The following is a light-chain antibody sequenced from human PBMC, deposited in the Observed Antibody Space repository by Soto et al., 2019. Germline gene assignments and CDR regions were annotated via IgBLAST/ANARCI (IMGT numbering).Light chain of an antibody. CDR2: EVS. CDR1: SSDVGGYDY. Sequence: QSVLTQPPSASGSPGQSGTISCTGTSSDVGGYDYVSWYKQHPGKAPKLMIYEVSKRPSGVPDRFSGSKSGNTAALTVSGLQAEDEADYYCSSYVGTNSYVFGTGPRSPS. V-gene: IGLV2-8*01. CDR3: SSYVGTNSYV. J-gene: IGLJ1*01.